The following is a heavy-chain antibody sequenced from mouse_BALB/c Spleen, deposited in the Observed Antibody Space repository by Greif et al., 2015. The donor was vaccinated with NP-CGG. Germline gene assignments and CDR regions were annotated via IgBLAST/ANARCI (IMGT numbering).Heavy chain of an antibody. Sequence: ESGPGLVKPSQSLSLTCSVTGYSITSGYYWNWIRQFPGNKLEWMGYISYDGSNNYNPSLKNRISITRDTSKNQFFLKLNSVTTEDTATYYCARAVSGKEYYFDYWGQGTTLTVSS. CDR3: ARAVSGKEYYFDY. CDR2: ISYDGSN. V-gene: IGHV3-6*02. J-gene: IGHJ2*01. CDR1: GYSITSGYY. D-gene: IGHD4-1*01.